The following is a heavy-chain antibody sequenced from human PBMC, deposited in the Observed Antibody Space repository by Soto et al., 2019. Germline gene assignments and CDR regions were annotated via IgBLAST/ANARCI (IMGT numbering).Heavy chain of an antibody. V-gene: IGHV4-59*13. CDR3: VRSGHSFGGVV. CDR1: GASMTNYY. Sequence: LSLTCSVSGASMTNYYGSWVRQSPGKGLEWIGYMFYTGRSNYNPSLKSRVAISIDTSKNQIYLNLRSVTAADTAVYYCVRSGHSFGGVVWGQGTLVTVSS. CDR2: MFYTGRS. D-gene: IGHD3-16*01. J-gene: IGHJ4*02.